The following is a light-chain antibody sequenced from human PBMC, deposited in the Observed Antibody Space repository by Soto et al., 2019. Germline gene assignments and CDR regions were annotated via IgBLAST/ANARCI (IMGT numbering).Light chain of an antibody. CDR2: DVT. CDR1: SSDIGDSNY. V-gene: IGLV2-11*01. J-gene: IGLJ2*01. Sequence: QSVLTQPRSVSGSPGQSVTISCTGTSSDIGDSNYVSWYQQHPGKAPKLLIYDVTRRPSGVPDRFSGSTSGNTASLTISGLQAEDEADYFCCSYAGSYTLVFGGGTKVTVL. CDR3: CSYAGSYTLV.